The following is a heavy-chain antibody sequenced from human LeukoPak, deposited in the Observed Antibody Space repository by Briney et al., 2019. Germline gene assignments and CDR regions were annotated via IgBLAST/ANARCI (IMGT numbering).Heavy chain of an antibody. CDR3: ARGLKRYYYYGMDV. Sequence: SETLSLTCAVYGGSFSGYYWSWIRQPPGKGLEWIGEINHSGSTNYNPSLKSRVTISVDTSKNQSSLKLSSVTAADTAVYYCARGLKRYYYYGMDVWGQGTTVTVSS. CDR2: INHSGST. J-gene: IGHJ6*02. CDR1: GGSFSGYY. V-gene: IGHV4-34*01.